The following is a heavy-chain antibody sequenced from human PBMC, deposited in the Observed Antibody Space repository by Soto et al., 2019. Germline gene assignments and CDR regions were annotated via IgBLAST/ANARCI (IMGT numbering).Heavy chain of an antibody. V-gene: IGHV1-24*01. J-gene: IGHJ2*01. CDR3: ATTKDKLTGADWYFDL. Sequence: QVQLVQSGAEVKKPGASVKVSCKVSGYTLTELSMHWVRQAPGKGLEWMGGFDPEDGETIYAQKFQGRVTMTEDTSTDTAYMELSSLRSEDTAVYYCATTKDKLTGADWYFDLWGLGTLVTVSS. CDR2: FDPEDGET. CDR1: GYTLTELS. D-gene: IGHD7-27*01.